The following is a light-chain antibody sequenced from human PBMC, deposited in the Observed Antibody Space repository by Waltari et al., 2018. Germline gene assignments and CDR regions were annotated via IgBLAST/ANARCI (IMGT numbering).Light chain of an antibody. Sequence: DIQMTQSPSSVSASIGDSVTSTCRASHNINTWLAWYQQKPGKGPNLLIFGASSVQTGVPSRFSGSGSATFFTLTISGLQPEDSATYFCQQGSSVPPTFGQGTIVEVK. CDR1: HNINTW. V-gene: IGKV1-12*01. CDR2: GAS. J-gene: IGKJ1*01. CDR3: QQGSSVPPT.